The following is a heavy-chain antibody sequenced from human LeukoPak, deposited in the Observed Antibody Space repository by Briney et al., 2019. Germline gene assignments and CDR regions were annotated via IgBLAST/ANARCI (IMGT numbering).Heavy chain of an antibody. J-gene: IGHJ4*02. CDR2: IIPIFGTA. D-gene: IGHD7-27*01. CDR3: ARATGANYRFDY. CDR1: GGTFSSYA. V-gene: IGHV1-69*06. Sequence: SVKVSCKASGGTFSSYAISWVRQAPGQGLEWMGGIIPIFGTANYAQKFQGRVTITADKSTSTAYMELSSLRSEDTAVYYCARATGANYRFDYWGQGTLVTVSS.